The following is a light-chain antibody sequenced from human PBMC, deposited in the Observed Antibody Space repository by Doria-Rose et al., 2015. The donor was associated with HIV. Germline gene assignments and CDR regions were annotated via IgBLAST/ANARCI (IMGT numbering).Light chain of an antibody. CDR3: QQYYDTPS. CDR2: WAS. J-gene: IGKJ3*01. Sequence: DIRVTQSPESLGMSLGERATLNCKSNQSLLYTSKNYLAWYQQKPGQPPKLLIYWASTRQSAVPARFSGSGSGTDFTPTISSLEAEDVAVYYCQQYYDTPSFGPGTTVGIK. V-gene: IGKV4-1*01. CDR1: QSLLYTSKNY.